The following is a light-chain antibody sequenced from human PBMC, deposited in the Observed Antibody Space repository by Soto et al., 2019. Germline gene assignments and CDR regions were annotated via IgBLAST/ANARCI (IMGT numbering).Light chain of an antibody. J-gene: IGKJ5*01. V-gene: IGKV2-30*01. Sequence: DVVLTQSPLSLPVTLGQPASISCRSTQSLVYSDGNIYLNWFQQRPGQSPRRLIYKVSNRDSGVPGSFSGSGSGTDFTLKISRVEAEDVVVYYCKQGKHWPPITFGQGTRLEIK. CDR3: KQGKHWPPIT. CDR1: QSLVYSDGNIY. CDR2: KVS.